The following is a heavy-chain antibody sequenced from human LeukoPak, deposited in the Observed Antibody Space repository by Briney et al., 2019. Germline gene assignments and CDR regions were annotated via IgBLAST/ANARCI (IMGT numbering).Heavy chain of an antibody. CDR3: AKDLSSSDHSFDY. J-gene: IGHJ4*02. D-gene: IGHD6-25*01. CDR2: ISDSGGST. Sequence: GGSLRLSCGASGFTFSSFGMTWVRQAPGKGLEWVSGISDSGGSTYYADSVKGRFTISRDNSKNTPYLQMNSLRAEDTAVYYCAKDLSSSDHSFDYWGQGTLVTVSS. CDR1: GFTFSSFG. V-gene: IGHV3-23*01.